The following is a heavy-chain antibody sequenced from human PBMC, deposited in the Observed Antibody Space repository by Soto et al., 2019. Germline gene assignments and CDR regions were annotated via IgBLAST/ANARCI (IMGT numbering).Heavy chain of an antibody. CDR1: GGSISSSSYY. J-gene: IGHJ4*02. CDR2: IYYSGST. V-gene: IGHV4-39*01. D-gene: IGHD3-10*01. CDR3: ANHYYGSGSYYYYFDY. Sequence: SETLSLTCTVSGGSISSSSYYWGWIRQPPGKGLEWIGSIYYSGSTYYNPSLKSRVTISVDTSKNQFSLKLSSVTAADTAAYYCANHYYGSGSYYYYFDYWGQGTLVT.